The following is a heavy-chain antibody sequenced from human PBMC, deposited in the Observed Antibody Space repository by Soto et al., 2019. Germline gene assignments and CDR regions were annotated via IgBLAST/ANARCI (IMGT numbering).Heavy chain of an antibody. D-gene: IGHD3-16*01. CDR2: IKEDGSEI. V-gene: IGHV3-7*01. CDR1: GFNVMSYW. CDR3: ARDIGFDYVN. Sequence: GGSLILSCAVSGFNVMSYWMSWVRQAPGKGLEWVASIKEDGSEIYCLHSVRGRFSISRDSAGNALHLTMNYLRAEDTGVYFCARDIGFDYVNWGQGTLVTVS. J-gene: IGHJ4*02.